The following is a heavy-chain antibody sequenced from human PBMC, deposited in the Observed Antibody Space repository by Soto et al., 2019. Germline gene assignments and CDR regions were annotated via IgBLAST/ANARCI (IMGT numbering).Heavy chain of an antibody. Sequence: SVKVSCKASGYTFTSYDINWVRQATGQGLEWMGYMNPNSGNTGYSQEFQGRVTMTWNTSISTAYMELTSLKSEDTAVYYCAREFRRDGSWGQGTLVTISS. CDR2: MNPNSGNT. D-gene: IGHD5-12*01. J-gene: IGHJ5*02. CDR3: AREFRRDGS. CDR1: GYTFTSYD. V-gene: IGHV1-8*01.